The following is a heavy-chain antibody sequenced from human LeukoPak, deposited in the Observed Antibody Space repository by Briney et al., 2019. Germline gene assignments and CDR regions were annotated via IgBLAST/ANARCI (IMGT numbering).Heavy chain of an antibody. CDR3: ARARRPSWIQLWSPFDY. CDR1: GYTFTSFD. CDR2: MNPNSTNT. D-gene: IGHD5-18*01. V-gene: IGHV1-8*01. J-gene: IGHJ4*02. Sequence: ASVKVSCKASGYTFTSFDINWVRQATGQGLEWVGWMNPNSTNTGYAQKFQGRVTMTRDMSTSTVYMELSSLRSEDTAVYYCARARRPSWIQLWSPFDYWGQGTLVTVSS.